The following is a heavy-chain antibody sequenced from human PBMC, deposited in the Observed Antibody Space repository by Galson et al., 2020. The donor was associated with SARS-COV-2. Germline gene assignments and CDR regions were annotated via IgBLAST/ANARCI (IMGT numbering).Heavy chain of an antibody. CDR1: GGSFSGYY. CDR3: AKRNGLVWFGQLLLSNYNYGIDV. V-gene: IGHV4-34*01. Sequence: SETLSLTCAVYGGSFSGYYWTWIRQPPGKGLEWIGEINNSGSSNYNPSLKSRVTMSVDTSKNQFSLKLSSVTAADTGAYYGAKRNGLVWFGQLLLSNYNYGIDVWCQETTVTVSS. CDR2: INNSGSS. D-gene: IGHD3-10*01. J-gene: IGHJ6*02.